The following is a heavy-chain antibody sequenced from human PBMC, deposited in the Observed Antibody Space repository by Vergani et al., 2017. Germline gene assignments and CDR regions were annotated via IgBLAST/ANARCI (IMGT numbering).Heavy chain of an antibody. J-gene: IGHJ6*03. D-gene: IGHD4-11*01. Sequence: QVQLQQWGGGLLKPSETLSLTCVVNGGSFTSYHWTWIRQSPGEGLEWVGDIDHTGRPDYNPSLKGRLTMSVDKSRNQFSLTLNSVTATDTAIYFCARVNTETNGHLYYDDYMDVWGQGTAVTVS. V-gene: IGHV4-34*01. CDR2: IDHTGRP. CDR1: GGSFTSYH. CDR3: ARVNTETNGHLYYDDYMDV.